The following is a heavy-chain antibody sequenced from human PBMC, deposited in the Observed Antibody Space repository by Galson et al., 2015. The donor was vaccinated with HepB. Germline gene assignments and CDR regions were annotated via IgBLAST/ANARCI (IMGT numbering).Heavy chain of an antibody. CDR3: ASIRTTVTTWGNYYYGMDV. D-gene: IGHD4-17*01. Sequence: SVKVSCKASGGTFSSYAISWVRQAPGQGLEWMGGIIPIFGTANYAQKFQGRVTITADESTSTAYMELSSLRSEDTAVYYCASIRTTVTTWGNYYYGMDVWGQGTTVTVSS. CDR1: GGTFSSYA. CDR2: IIPIFGTA. V-gene: IGHV1-69*13. J-gene: IGHJ6*02.